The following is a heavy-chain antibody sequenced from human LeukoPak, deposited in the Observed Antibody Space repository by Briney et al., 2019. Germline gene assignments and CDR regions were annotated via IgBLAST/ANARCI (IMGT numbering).Heavy chain of an antibody. V-gene: IGHV3-33*07. CDR2: IRYDGSNK. D-gene: IGHD3-9*01. J-gene: IGHJ4*02. CDR3: ARHANAYYDILTGYYLFDY. Sequence: PGGSLRLSCAASGFTFSSYGMYWVRQAPGKGLEWVAFIRYDGSNKYYADSVKGRFTISRDNAKNSLYLQMNSLRAEDTAVYYCARHANAYYDILTGYYLFDYWGQGTLVTVSS. CDR1: GFTFSSYG.